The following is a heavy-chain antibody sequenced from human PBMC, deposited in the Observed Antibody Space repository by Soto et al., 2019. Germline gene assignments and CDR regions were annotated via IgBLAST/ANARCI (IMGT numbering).Heavy chain of an antibody. CDR2: TYYRSKWYN. CDR3: ARVTRYYYGSGSHYFDY. CDR1: GDSVSSNSAA. D-gene: IGHD3-10*01. V-gene: IGHV6-1*01. Sequence: SQTLSLTCAISGDSVSSNSAAWNLIRQSPSRGLEWLGRTYYRSKWYNDYAVSVKSRITINPDTSKNQFSLQLNSVTPEDTAVYYCARVTRYYYGSGSHYFDYWGQGTLVTVSS. J-gene: IGHJ4*02.